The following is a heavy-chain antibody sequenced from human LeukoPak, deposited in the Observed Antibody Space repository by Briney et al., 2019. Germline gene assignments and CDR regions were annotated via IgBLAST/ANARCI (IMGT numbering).Heavy chain of an antibody. J-gene: IGHJ3*02. CDR1: GFTFSSYW. CDR2: LNSDRSST. CDR3: ARPSGYYDSSVAFDI. V-gene: IGHV3-74*01. Sequence: GGSLRLSXAASGFTFSSYWMHWVRHAPGKGLVWVSRLNSDRSSTRSAHSVKGRFTISRDNAKNTLYLQMNSLRAEDTAVYYCARPSGYYDSSVAFDIWGQGTMVTVSS. D-gene: IGHD3-22*01.